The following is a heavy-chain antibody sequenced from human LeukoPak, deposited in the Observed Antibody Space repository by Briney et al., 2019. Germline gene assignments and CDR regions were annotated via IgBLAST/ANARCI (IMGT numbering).Heavy chain of an antibody. D-gene: IGHD5-18*01. CDR3: ARGSRGYSYGH. Sequence: SETLSLTCAVYGGSFRGYYWSWIRQPPGKGLEWIGEINHSGSTNYNPSLKSRVTISVDTSKNQFSLKLSSVTAADTAVYYCARGSRGYSYGHWGQGTLVTVSS. J-gene: IGHJ4*02. CDR2: INHSGST. CDR1: GGSFRGYY. V-gene: IGHV4-34*01.